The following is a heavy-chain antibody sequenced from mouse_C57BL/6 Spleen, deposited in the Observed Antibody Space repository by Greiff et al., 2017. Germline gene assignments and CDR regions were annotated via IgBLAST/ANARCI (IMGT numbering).Heavy chain of an antibody. CDR2: IDPSDSYT. D-gene: IGHD2-5*01. CDR3: VYSSYAMDY. Sequence: QVLLQQPGAELVKPGASVKLSCKASGYTFTSYWMQWVKQRPGQGLEWIGEIDPSDSYTNYNQKFKGKATLTVDTSSSTAYMQLSSLTSEDSAVYYCVYSSYAMDYWGQGTSVTVSS. V-gene: IGHV1-50*01. CDR1: GYTFTSYW. J-gene: IGHJ4*01.